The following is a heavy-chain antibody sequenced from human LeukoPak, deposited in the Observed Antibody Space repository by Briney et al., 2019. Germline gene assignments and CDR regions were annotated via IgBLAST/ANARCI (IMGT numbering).Heavy chain of an antibody. CDR3: AREFYDSSGYTLDY. J-gene: IGHJ4*02. V-gene: IGHV3-72*01. CDR2: TRNKANSYTT. D-gene: IGHD3-22*01. Sequence: QPGGSLRLSCAASGFTFSDHYMDWVRQAPGKGLEWVGRTRNKANSYTTEYAASVKGRFTISRDDSKNSLYLQMNSLKTEDTAVHYCAREFYDSSGYTLDYWGQGTLVTVSS. CDR1: GFTFSDHY.